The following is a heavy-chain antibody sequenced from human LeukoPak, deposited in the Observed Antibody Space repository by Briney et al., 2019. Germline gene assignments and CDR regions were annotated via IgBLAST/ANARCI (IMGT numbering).Heavy chain of an antibody. J-gene: IGHJ4*02. Sequence: PGGSLRLSCAGSEFIFSNYWMSWVRQAPGKGLEWVANIKQDASETYYVDSVKGRFTISRDNAKNSLYLQMNSLRGEDTAIYYCARDATLIPGTVYFDYWGQGALVTVSS. CDR2: IKQDASET. CDR3: ARDATLIPGTVYFDY. CDR1: EFIFSNYW. D-gene: IGHD2-15*01. V-gene: IGHV3-7*01.